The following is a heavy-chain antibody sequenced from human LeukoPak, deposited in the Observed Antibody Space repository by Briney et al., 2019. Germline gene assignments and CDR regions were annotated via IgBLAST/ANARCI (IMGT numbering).Heavy chain of an antibody. CDR1: GFTFSSYG. CDR3: AKDIPWYSSSWYLPSFDY. Sequence: GGSLRLSCAASGFTFSSYGMSWVRQAPGKGLEWVSAISGSGGSTYYADSVKGRFTISRDNSKNTLYLQMNSLRAEDTAVYYCAKDIPWYSSSWYLPSFDYWGQGTLVTVSS. J-gene: IGHJ4*02. D-gene: IGHD6-13*01. V-gene: IGHV3-23*01. CDR2: ISGSGGST.